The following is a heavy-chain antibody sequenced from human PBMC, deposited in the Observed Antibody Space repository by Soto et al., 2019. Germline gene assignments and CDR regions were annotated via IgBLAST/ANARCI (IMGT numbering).Heavy chain of an antibody. V-gene: IGHV3-13*01. J-gene: IGHJ5*02. CDR1: GFTFSSYD. Sequence: GGSLRLSCAASGFTFSSYDMHWVRQATGKGLEWVSAIGTAGDTYYLGSVKGRFTISRENAKNSLYLKMNSLRAEDTAVYYCARGRIYCSSTSCYYWFDPWGQGTLVTVSS. CDR2: IGTAGDT. D-gene: IGHD2-2*01. CDR3: ARGRIYCSSTSCYYWFDP.